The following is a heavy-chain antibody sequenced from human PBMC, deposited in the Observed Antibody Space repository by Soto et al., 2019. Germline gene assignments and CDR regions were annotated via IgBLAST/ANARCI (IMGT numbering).Heavy chain of an antibody. CDR2: ISYGGGTT. V-gene: IGHV3-23*01. Sequence: GGSLRLSCAASEFTFSNYAMSWVRQAPGKGLEWVSAISYGGGTTYYADSVKGRFTISRDNSKNTLYLQMNSLRAEDTAAYYCAKNPGYYYDSTGYHYDYWGRGTLVTVSS. CDR3: AKNPGYYYDSTGYHYDY. D-gene: IGHD3-22*01. J-gene: IGHJ4*02. CDR1: EFTFSNYA.